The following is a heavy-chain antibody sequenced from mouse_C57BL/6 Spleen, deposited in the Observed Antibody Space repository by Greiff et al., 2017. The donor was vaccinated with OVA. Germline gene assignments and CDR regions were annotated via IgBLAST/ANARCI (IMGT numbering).Heavy chain of an antibody. J-gene: IGHJ1*03. Sequence: QVQLQQPGAELVRPGTSVKLSCKASGYTFTSYWMHWVKQRPGQGLEWIGVIDPSDSYTNYNQKFKGKATLTVDTSSSTAYMQLSSLTSEDSAVYYCARPYDDYGDWYFDVWGTGTTVTVSS. D-gene: IGHD2-4*01. CDR1: GYTFTSYW. V-gene: IGHV1-59*01. CDR3: ARPYDDYGDWYFDV. CDR2: IDPSDSYT.